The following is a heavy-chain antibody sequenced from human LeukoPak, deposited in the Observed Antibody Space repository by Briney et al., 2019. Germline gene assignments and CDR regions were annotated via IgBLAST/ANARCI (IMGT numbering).Heavy chain of an antibody. J-gene: IGHJ4*02. CDR3: ARGGAMADFDY. CDR1: GFTFSSYS. D-gene: IGHD3-16*01. V-gene: IGHV3-21*01. Sequence: GGSLRLSCAASGFTFSSYSMNWVRQAPGKGLEWVSSISSSSSYIYYADSVKGRFTISRDNAKNSLYLQMNSLRAEDTAVYYCARGGAMADFDYWGQGTLVTVFS. CDR2: ISSSSSYI.